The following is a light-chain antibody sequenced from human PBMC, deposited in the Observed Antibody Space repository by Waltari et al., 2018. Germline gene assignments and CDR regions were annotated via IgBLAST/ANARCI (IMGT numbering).Light chain of an antibody. Sequence: EIVMTQSPATLSVSPGERATLSCRASQTLTSNLAWYQQKPGQAPRLLIYGASIRATGIPARFSCSGSGTQFTLTISNLQSEDFVVYYCQQYNNRPYTFGQGTKLEIK. CDR2: GAS. J-gene: IGKJ2*01. CDR1: QTLTSN. CDR3: QQYNNRPYT. V-gene: IGKV3-15*01.